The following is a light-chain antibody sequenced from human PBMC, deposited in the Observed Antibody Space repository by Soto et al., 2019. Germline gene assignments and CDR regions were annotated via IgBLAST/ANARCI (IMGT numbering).Light chain of an antibody. CDR1: QSVTSTY. CDR2: GAS. CDR3: QKYNSAPYT. V-gene: IGKV3-20*01. Sequence: VLTQSPGTLSLSPGERATLSCRASQSVTSTYLAWYQQKPGQAPRLLIYGASSRATGVPDRFSGSGSGTDFTLTISRLEPEDVATYYCQKYNSAPYTFGQGTKLEIK. J-gene: IGKJ2*01.